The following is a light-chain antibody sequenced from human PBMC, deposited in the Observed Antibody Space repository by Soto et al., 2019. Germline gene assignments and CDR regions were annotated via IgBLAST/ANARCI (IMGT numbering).Light chain of an antibody. CDR3: LQLNDYPLT. CDR2: AAS. CDR1: QDIRRN. V-gene: IGKV1-9*01. Sequence: DIQLTQSPSFLSASVGDRITITCRASQDIRRNLAWYQQKPGKAPKVLISAASSLQGGVPSRFSGSGSGTDFTLTISCLQPADFATYYCLQLNDYPLTFGGGTKVEIK. J-gene: IGKJ4*01.